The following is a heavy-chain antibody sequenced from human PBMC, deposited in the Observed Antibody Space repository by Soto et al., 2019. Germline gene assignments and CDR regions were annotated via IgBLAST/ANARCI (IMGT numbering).Heavy chain of an antibody. CDR1: GFTFSSYW. V-gene: IGHV3-7*03. J-gene: IGHJ5*02. CDR2: IKQDGSEK. Sequence: VGSLRLSCAASGFTFSSYWMSWVRQAPGKGLEWVANIKQDGSEKYYVDSVKGRFTISRGNAKNSLYLQMNSLRAEDTAVYYCARDLYSSSCWFDPWGQGTLVTVSS. CDR3: ARDLYSSSCWFDP. D-gene: IGHD6-6*01.